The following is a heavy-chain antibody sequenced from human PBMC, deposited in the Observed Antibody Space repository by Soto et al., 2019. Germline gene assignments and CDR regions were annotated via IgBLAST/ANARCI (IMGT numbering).Heavy chain of an antibody. CDR1: GGSISSYY. Sequence: SETLSLTCTVSGGSISSYYWSWIRQPPGKGLEWIGYIYYSGSTNYNPSLKSRVALSVDTSKNQFSLKMTSMTAADTAVYYCVTAAFQGHKVEGKPPTSQPLDFGGKGFLVPVPS. J-gene: IGHJ1*01. CDR3: VTAAFQGHKVEGKPPTSQPLDF. D-gene: IGHD3-9*01. V-gene: IGHV4-59*12. CDR2: IYYSGST.